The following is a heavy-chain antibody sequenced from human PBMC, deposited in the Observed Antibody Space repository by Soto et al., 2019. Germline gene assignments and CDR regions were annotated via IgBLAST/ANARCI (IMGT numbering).Heavy chain of an antibody. CDR3: ARDRVESGYPEYFQH. J-gene: IGHJ1*01. CDR1: GFTVSSNY. CDR2: IYSGGRT. D-gene: IGHD3-22*01. V-gene: IGHV3-53*01. Sequence: EVQLVESGGGLIQPGGSLRLSCAASGFTVSSNYMSWVRQAPGKGLEWVSVIYSGGRTYYADSVKGRFTISRDNSKNTLSLQMNRLRAEYTAVYYCARDRVESGYPEYFQHWGQGTLVTVSS.